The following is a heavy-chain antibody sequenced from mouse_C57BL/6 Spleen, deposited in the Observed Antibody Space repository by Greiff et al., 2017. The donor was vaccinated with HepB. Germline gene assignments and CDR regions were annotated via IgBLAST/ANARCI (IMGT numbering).Heavy chain of an antibody. J-gene: IGHJ1*03. V-gene: IGHV3-6*01. CDR3: ARYYYGSVGYFDV. D-gene: IGHD1-1*01. Sequence: EVQLQQSGPGLVKPSQSLSLTCSVTGYSITSGYYWNWIRQFPGNKLEWMGYISYDGSNNYNPSLKNRISITRDTSKNQFFLKLNSVTTEDTATYYCARYYYGSVGYFDVWGTGTTVTVSS. CDR2: ISYDGSN. CDR1: GYSITSGYY.